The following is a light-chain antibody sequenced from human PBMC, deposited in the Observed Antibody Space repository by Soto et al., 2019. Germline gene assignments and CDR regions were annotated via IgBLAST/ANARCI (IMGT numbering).Light chain of an antibody. J-gene: IGKJ1*01. CDR1: QSVSSSY. CDR2: GAS. Sequence: EIVITQSPATLSLSPGEGATLSCRASQSVSSSYLSWYQQKPGQAPRLLIYGASTRATGIPARFSGSGSGTDFTLTISSLQPEDFAVYYCQQDYNLRTFGQGTKVDIK. V-gene: IGKV3D-7*01. CDR3: QQDYNLRT.